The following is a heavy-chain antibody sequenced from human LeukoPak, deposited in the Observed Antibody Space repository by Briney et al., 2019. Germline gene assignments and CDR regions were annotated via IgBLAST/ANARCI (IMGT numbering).Heavy chain of an antibody. V-gene: IGHV3-30*04. CDR3: VRGGAARPDH. Sequence: GRSLRLSCGGTGFTFRSYDMHWVRQAPGKGLEWVAGIAYDGSNKDHADAVKGRFTISRDNSKNSLYLQIDSLRPEDTAVYYCVRGGAARPDHWGRGTLVSVSS. J-gene: IGHJ4*02. CDR1: GFTFRSYD. D-gene: IGHD6-6*01. CDR2: IAYDGSNK.